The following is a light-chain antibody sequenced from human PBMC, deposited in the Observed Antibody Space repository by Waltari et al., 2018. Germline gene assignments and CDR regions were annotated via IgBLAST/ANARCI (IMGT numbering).Light chain of an antibody. V-gene: IGKV4-1*01. Sequence: DIVMTQSPESLAVSLGERATINCKSSQSVLYSSNNKNYLAWYQQKPGQPPKLLIYWASTREFGVPDRFSGSGSGTYFTLIISSLQAEDVAVYYCQQYYRTPLTFGGGTKVEIK. CDR3: QQYYRTPLT. J-gene: IGKJ4*01. CDR2: WAS. CDR1: QSVLYSSNNKNY.